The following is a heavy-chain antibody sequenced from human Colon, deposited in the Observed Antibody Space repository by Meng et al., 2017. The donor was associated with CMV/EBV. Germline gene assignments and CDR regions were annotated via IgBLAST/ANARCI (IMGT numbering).Heavy chain of an antibody. CDR3: AKDVGANFFYGLDV. J-gene: IGHJ6*02. D-gene: IGHD1-26*01. V-gene: IGHV3-21*04. CDR1: GFNFKNYI. CDR2: ISNINYI. Sequence: GGSLRLSCEASGFNFKNYIMHWVRQAPGKGLEWVSSISNINYIYQADSVKGRFTNYRDNAKNSLSLLMNSLRPEDTALYYCAKDVGANFFYGLDVWGQGTTVTVSS.